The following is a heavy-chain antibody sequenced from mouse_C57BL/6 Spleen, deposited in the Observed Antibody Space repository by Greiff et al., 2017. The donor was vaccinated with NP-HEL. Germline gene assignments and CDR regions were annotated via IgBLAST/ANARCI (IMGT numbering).Heavy chain of an antibody. CDR2: IDPEDGDT. CDR3: TTGGNYGVYFDY. V-gene: IGHV14-1*01. Sequence: VQLQQSGAELVRPGASVKLSCTASGFNFKDYYMHWVKQRPEQGLEWIGRIDPEDGDTEYAPKFQGKATMTADTSSNTAYLQLSSLTSEDTAVYYCTTGGNYGVYFDYWGQGTTLTVSS. CDR1: GFNFKDYY. D-gene: IGHD2-1*01. J-gene: IGHJ2*01.